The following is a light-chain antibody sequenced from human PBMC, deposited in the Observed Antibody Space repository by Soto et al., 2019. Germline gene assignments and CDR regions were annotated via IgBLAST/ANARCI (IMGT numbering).Light chain of an antibody. CDR1: QSISKW. V-gene: IGKV1-5*01. J-gene: IGKJ5*01. CDR2: DAS. CDR3: QQLNSYPIT. Sequence: DIQMTQSPSTLSASIVDRVSITCRASQSISKWLAWHQQKPGKAPKLLIYDASTLQSGVPPRFSGSGSGTEFTLTISSLQPEDFATYYCQQLNSYPITFGQGTRLEIK.